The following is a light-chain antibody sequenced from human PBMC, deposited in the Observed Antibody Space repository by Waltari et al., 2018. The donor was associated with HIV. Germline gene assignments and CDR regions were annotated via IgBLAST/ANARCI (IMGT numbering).Light chain of an antibody. CDR3: SSYTSSSSWV. J-gene: IGLJ3*02. V-gene: IGLV2-14*03. CDR2: DVS. CDR1: SSDVGGYNY. Sequence: QSALTQPASVSGSPGQSITIPCTGTSSDVGGYNYVSWYQQRPGKAPKVMIYDVSNRPSGVSNRFSGSKSGNTASLTISGLQAEDEADYYCSSYTSSSSWVFGGGTKLTVL.